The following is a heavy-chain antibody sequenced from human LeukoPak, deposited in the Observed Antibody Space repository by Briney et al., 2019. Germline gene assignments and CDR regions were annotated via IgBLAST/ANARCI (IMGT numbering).Heavy chain of an antibody. D-gene: IGHD3-22*01. CDR2: INHSGST. CDR1: AGSFSGYY. J-gene: IGHJ4*02. Sequence: SETLSLTCAVYAGSFSGYYWSLIRQPPGKGLEWIGEINHSGSTNYNPSLKSRVTISVDTSKNQFSLKLSSVTAADTAVYYCARGRGWGNYYDSSGYYHYWGQGTLVTVSS. V-gene: IGHV4-34*01. CDR3: ARGRGWGNYYDSSGYYHY.